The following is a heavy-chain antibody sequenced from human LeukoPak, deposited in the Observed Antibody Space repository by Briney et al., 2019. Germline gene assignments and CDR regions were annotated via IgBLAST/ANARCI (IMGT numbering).Heavy chain of an antibody. V-gene: IGHV6-1*01. CDR1: GDSVSSNSAA. Sequence: SQTLSLTCAISGDSVSSNSAAWNWIRQSPSRGLEWLGRTYYRSKWYTDYALSVNGRITINPHTSKNQFSLQLNSWTSEDAAVYYCARGYYGMDVWGQGTTVTVSS. CDR3: ARGYYGMDV. CDR2: TYYRSKWYT. J-gene: IGHJ6*02.